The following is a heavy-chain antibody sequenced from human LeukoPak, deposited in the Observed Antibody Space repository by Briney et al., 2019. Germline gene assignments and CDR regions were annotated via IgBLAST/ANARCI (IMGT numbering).Heavy chain of an antibody. Sequence: SETLSLTCTVSGASISTHYWSWLRQPPGKGLEWIGYLLDSWRTKDNPSLQSRVTLSADMSKNQFSLRLTSVTAADTAVYYCATIRRGSIYGYFDFWGQGILVTVSS. D-gene: IGHD5-18*01. J-gene: IGHJ4*02. CDR3: ATIRRGSIYGYFDF. CDR2: LLDSWRT. CDR1: GASISTHY. V-gene: IGHV4-59*11.